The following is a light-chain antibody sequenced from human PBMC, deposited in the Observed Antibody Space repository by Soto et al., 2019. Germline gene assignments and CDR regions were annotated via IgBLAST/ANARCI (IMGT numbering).Light chain of an antibody. J-gene: IGKJ5*01. CDR3: QQADTFPIT. CDR2: SAS. V-gene: IGKV1-12*01. CDR1: QSIGRW. Sequence: DLQMTQAPSTLSASVGDIVTITCRASQSIGRWLAWYQQKPGKDPKLLIYSASSLQSGVPSRFSGSGFGTDFTLTISSLQPEDFATYYCQQADTFPITGGKGTRLEIK.